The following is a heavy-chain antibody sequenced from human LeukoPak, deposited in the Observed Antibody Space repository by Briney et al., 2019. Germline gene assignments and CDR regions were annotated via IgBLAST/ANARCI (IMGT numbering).Heavy chain of an antibody. CDR3: VRLGFSSGWRGFFQH. V-gene: IGHV5-51*01. CDR2: IYPGDSDT. D-gene: IGHD6-19*01. Sequence: GESLKISCKGSGYSFTSYWIGWVRQMPGKGLEWMGIIYPGDSDTRYSPSFQGQVTISVDKSISTAYLQWSSLKASDTAMYYCVRLGFSSGWRGFFQHWGQGTVVTVSS. CDR1: GYSFTSYW. J-gene: IGHJ1*01.